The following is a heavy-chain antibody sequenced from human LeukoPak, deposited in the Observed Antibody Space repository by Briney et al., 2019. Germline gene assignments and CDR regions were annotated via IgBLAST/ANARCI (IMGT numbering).Heavy chain of an antibody. J-gene: IGHJ4*02. V-gene: IGHV1-69*05. CDR2: IIAIFGTA. Sequence: ASVKVSCKASGGTFSSYAISWVRQAPGQGLEWMGGIIAIFGTANYAQKFQGGVTITTDESTSTAYMELSSLRSEDTAVYYCARVGPGYSSSWYYGYWGQGTLVTVSS. CDR3: ARVGPGYSSSWYYGY. D-gene: IGHD6-13*01. CDR1: GGTFSSYA.